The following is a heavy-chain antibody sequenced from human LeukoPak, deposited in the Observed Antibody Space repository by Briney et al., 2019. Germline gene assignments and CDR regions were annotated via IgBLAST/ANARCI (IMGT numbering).Heavy chain of an antibody. CDR2: INHSGST. V-gene: IGHV4-34*01. Sequence: SETLSLTCTVSGGSISSYYWSWIRQPPGKGLEWIGEINHSGSTNYNPSLKSRVTISVDTSKNQFSLKLSSVTAADTAVYYCAIRTKHPPRSYYYYYYMDVWGKGTTVTVSS. D-gene: IGHD2-8*01. CDR3: AIRTKHPPRSYYYYYYMDV. CDR1: GGSISSYY. J-gene: IGHJ6*03.